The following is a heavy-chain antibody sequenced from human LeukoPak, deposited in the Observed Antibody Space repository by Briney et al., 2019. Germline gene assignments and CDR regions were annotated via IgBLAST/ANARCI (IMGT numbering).Heavy chain of an antibody. J-gene: IGHJ6*03. CDR2: IPYDGSNK. CDR3: AKGHYMDV. V-gene: IGHV3-30*18. CDR1: GFTFSNYG. Sequence: GGSLRLSCAASGFTFSNYGMHWVRQAPGKGLEWVAVIPYDGSNKYYADSVKGRFTISIDNSKNTLYLQMNSLRAEDTAVYYCAKGHYMDVWGKGTTVTVSS.